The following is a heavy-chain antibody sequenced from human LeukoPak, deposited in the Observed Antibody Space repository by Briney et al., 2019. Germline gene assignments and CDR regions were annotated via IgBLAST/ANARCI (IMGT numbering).Heavy chain of an antibody. V-gene: IGHV3-30*04. CDR2: ISYDGKDK. D-gene: IGHD3-10*01. J-gene: IGHJ6*03. CDR1: GFTFSLFA. CDR3: TRAPVRAGPYGSGTYYLDV. Sequence: PGGSLRLSCAASGFTFSLFAMHWVRQSPGKGLEWVAAISYDGKDKFYADSVQGRFTFSRDNSKNTLSLQMNILRPEDSSIYYVTRAPVRAGPYGSGTYYLDVWGEGTTVTVSS.